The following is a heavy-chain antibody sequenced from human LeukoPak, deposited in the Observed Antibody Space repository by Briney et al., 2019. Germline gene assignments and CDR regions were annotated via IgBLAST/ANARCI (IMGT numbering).Heavy chain of an antibody. J-gene: IGHJ4*02. CDR2: IRSKANSYAT. CDR1: GFTFSGSS. CDR3: TRQAVGAEINFDY. Sequence: GGSLRLSCAASGFTFSGSSMHWVRQASGKGLEWVGRIRSKANSYATTYAASVKRRFTISRDDSKNTAYLQMNSLKTEDTAVYYCTRQAVGAEINFDYWGQGTLVTASS. D-gene: IGHD1-26*01. V-gene: IGHV3-73*01.